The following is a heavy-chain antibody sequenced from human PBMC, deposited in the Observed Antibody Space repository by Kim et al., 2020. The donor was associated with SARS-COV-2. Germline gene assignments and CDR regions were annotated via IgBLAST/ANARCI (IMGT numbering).Heavy chain of an antibody. J-gene: IGHJ5*02. V-gene: IGHV4-39*07. CDR2: IYYSGST. CDR1: GGSISSSSYY. Sequence: SETLSLTCTVSGGSISSSSYYWGWIRQPPGKGLEWIGSIYYSGSTYYNPSLKSRVTISVDTSKNQFSLKLSSVTAADTAVYYCARDWLYGSGSYYNLGWFDPWGQGTLVTVSS. CDR3: ARDWLYGSGSYYNLGWFDP. D-gene: IGHD3-10*01.